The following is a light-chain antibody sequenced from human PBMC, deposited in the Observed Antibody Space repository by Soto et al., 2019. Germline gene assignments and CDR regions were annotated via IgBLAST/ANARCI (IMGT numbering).Light chain of an antibody. CDR2: GAS. CDR1: QSVSSSY. J-gene: IGKJ3*01. V-gene: IGKV3-20*01. CDR3: QQYGNSQAT. Sequence: EIVLTQSPGTLSLSPGERATLSCRASQSVSSSYLAWYQQKPGQAPRLLIYGASSRATGIPDRFSGSGSGTDLTLTISRLEPEDFAVYYCQQYGNSQATFGPGTKVDIK.